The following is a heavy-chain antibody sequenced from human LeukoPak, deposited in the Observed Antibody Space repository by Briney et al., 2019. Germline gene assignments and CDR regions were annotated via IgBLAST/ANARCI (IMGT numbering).Heavy chain of an antibody. Sequence: PGGSLRLSCAASGFTFSDFRMSWVRQAPGKGLEWVASVKQDGTEKYYVDSVKGRFTISRDNAKNSLYLQMNSLRAEDTAIYYCARVRGYSGYASDYWGQGTPVTVSS. D-gene: IGHD5-12*01. CDR2: VKQDGTEK. V-gene: IGHV3-7*04. CDR3: ARVRGYSGYASDY. CDR1: GFTFSDFR. J-gene: IGHJ4*02.